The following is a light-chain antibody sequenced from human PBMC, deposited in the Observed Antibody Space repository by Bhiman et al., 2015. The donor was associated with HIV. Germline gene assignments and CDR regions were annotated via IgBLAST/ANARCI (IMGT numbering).Light chain of an antibody. CDR2: QDS. CDR3: QVCDIHIDHSVV. J-gene: IGLJ3*02. CDR1: KLGNKY. V-gene: IGLV3-1*01. Sequence: SYELTQPPSVSVSPGQTASITCSGDKLGNKYASWYQQKARQSPVLVIYQDSKRPSGIPERFSGSNAGNVATLTINRAQVGDEADYYCQVCDIHIDHSVVFGGGTRLTVL.